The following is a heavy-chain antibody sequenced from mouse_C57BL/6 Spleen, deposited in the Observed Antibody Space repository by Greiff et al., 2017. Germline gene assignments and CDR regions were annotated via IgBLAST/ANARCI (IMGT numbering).Heavy chain of an antibody. Sequence: QVQLQQSGAELVRPGTSVKVSCKASGYAFTNYLIEWVKQRPGPGLEWIGVINPGSGGTNYNEKFKGKATLTADKSSSTAYMQLSSLTSEDSAVYFCARGDYYGSSYGGGDYWGQGTTLTVSS. J-gene: IGHJ2*01. V-gene: IGHV1-54*01. CDR3: ARGDYYGSSYGGGDY. D-gene: IGHD1-1*01. CDR2: INPGSGGT. CDR1: GYAFTNYL.